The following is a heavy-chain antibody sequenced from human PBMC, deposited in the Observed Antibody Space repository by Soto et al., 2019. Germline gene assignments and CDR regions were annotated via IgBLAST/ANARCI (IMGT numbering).Heavy chain of an antibody. CDR3: ARVAYYYDSSGSDAFDI. CDR2: ISAYNGNT. D-gene: IGHD3-22*01. V-gene: IGHV1-18*01. CDR1: GYTFTSYG. Sequence: QVQLVQSGAEVKKPGASVKVSCKASGYTFTSYGISWVRQAPGQGLEWMGWISAYNGNTNYAQKLQGRVTMTTDTSTSTAYMELRCLRSDDTAVYYCARVAYYYDSSGSDAFDIWGQGTMVTVSS. J-gene: IGHJ3*02.